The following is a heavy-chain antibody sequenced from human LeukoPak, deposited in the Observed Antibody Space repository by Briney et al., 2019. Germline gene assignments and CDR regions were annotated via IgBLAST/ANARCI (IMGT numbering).Heavy chain of an antibody. CDR1: GGSISSYY. Sequence: SETLSLTCTVSGGSISSYYWSWIRQPAGKGLESIGRIYSSGSTNYNPSLESRVTMSIDTSKNQFSLKLSSVTAADTAVYYCARARSGSSGYFSALDIWGQGTRVTVSS. D-gene: IGHD3-22*01. CDR3: ARARSGSSGYFSALDI. CDR2: IYSSGST. J-gene: IGHJ3*02. V-gene: IGHV4-4*07.